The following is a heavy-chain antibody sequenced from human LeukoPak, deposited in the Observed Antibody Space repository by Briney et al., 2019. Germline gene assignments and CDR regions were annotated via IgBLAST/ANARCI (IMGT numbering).Heavy chain of an antibody. J-gene: IGHJ6*03. CDR1: GGSISSSSYY. V-gene: IGHV4-39*01. D-gene: IGHD1-1*01. CDR2: IYYSGST. Sequence: PSETLSLTCTVSGGSISSSSYYWGWIRQPPGKGLEWIGSIYYSGSTYYNPSLKRRVTISVDTSKNQFSLKLSSATAADTAVYYCATGPLVRGTYYYYMDVWGKGTTVTVSS. CDR3: ATGPLVRGTYYYYMDV.